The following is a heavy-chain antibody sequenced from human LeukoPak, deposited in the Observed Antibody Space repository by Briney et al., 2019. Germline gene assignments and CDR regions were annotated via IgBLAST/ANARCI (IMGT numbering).Heavy chain of an antibody. V-gene: IGHV1-8*03. J-gene: IGHJ3*02. CDR1: GYTFTSYD. D-gene: IGHD3-22*01. Sequence: ASVKVSCKASGYTFTSYDINWVRQATGQGLEWRGWMNPNSGNTDYAQKFQGRVTITRNTSISTAYMELSSLRSEDTAVYYCARVKSYYYDTSDKDAFDIWGQGTMVTVSS. CDR2: MNPNSGNT. CDR3: ARVKSYYYDTSDKDAFDI.